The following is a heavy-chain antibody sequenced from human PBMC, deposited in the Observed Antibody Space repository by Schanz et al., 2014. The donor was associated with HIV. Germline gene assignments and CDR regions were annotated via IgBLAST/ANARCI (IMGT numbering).Heavy chain of an antibody. Sequence: QVQLVQSGPEVKKPGASVRVSCKASGYTFSSNDINWVRQASGQGLEWVGWMNPRSGNTGYAQKFQGRVTLTRNTSLTTAYMELSSLTSDDTAVYYCTRGARDCSNGVCGGTYFDYWGQGTLVTVSS. CDR1: GYTFSSND. V-gene: IGHV1-8*02. CDR3: TRGARDCSNGVCGGTYFDY. J-gene: IGHJ4*02. D-gene: IGHD2-8*01. CDR2: MNPRSGNT.